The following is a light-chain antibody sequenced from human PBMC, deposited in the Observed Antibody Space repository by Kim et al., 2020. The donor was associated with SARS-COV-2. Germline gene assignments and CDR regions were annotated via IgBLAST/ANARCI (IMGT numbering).Light chain of an antibody. CDR2: DAS. V-gene: IGKV3-11*01. CDR1: QDISTH. J-gene: IGKJ5*01. Sequence: LSPGDRGSLSCRASQDISTHLAWYQQKPGQAPRLLISDASKRATGIPARFSGSGSGTDFTLTISSLEPEDFAVYYCQQRNNWPITFGQGTRLEIK. CDR3: QQRNNWPIT.